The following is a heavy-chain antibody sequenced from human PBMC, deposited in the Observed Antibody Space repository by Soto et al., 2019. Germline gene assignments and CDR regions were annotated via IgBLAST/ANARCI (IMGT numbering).Heavy chain of an antibody. D-gene: IGHD6-19*01. Sequence: PGESLKISCKGSGYSFPSYWISWVRQMPGKGLEWVGRIDTSGSYTNYSPSFQGHVTISADKSISTAYLQWSSLKASDTAKYYCARVGDIAVAIPFDYWGQGTLVTVSS. CDR1: GYSFPSYW. V-gene: IGHV5-10-1*01. CDR2: IDTSGSYT. CDR3: ARVGDIAVAIPFDY. J-gene: IGHJ4*02.